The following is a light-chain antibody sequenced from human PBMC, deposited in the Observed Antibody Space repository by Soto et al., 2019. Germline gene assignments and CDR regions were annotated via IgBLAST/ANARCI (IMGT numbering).Light chain of an antibody. CDR3: QQYGGSPIT. J-gene: IGKJ5*01. CDR1: QSVRSY. Sequence: ESMLTQSPATLSLSPGERATLSCRASQSVRSYLAWYQQKPGQAPRLLIYGASSRATGIPDRFSGSGSGTDFTLTITRLEPEDFAVYYCQQYGGSPITFGLGTRLEIK. V-gene: IGKV3-20*01. CDR2: GAS.